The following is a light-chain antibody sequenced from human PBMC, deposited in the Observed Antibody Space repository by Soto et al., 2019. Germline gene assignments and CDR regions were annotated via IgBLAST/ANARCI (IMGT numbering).Light chain of an antibody. J-gene: IGKJ1*01. Sequence: EIVLTQSPATLSVSPGERATLSCRASQSVTSNLAWYQQKPGQAPRFLMYGASIRATGIPDRFSGSGSGTEFTLTISSLQSEDFAVYYCQQYNVWPRTFGQGTKVEVK. CDR1: QSVTSN. V-gene: IGKV3-15*01. CDR2: GAS. CDR3: QQYNVWPRT.